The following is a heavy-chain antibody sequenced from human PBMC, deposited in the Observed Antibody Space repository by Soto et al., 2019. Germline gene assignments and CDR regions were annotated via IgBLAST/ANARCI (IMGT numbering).Heavy chain of an antibody. D-gene: IGHD3-3*01. J-gene: IGHJ4*02. CDR2: FHGSGNT. Sequence: SEHLSLTCTVSGDSFSNFYWILIRQPPGKGLEWIGYFHGSGNTGYNPSLENRVSIGLGTSANQFSLKLSSVTAADTALYYCARAPLIIGHITNSGEASPGVLDYWGQGTPVTVSS. CDR3: ARAPLIIGHITNSGEASPGVLDY. CDR1: GDSFSNFY. V-gene: IGHV4-59*01.